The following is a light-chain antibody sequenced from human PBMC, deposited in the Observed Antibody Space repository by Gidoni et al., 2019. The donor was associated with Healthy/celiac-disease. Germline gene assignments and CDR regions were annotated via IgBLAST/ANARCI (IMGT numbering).Light chain of an antibody. CDR3: QQRSNWSALT. V-gene: IGKV3-11*01. CDR2: DAS. CDR1: QSVSSY. J-gene: IGKJ4*01. Sequence: EIVFTQSPATLSLSPGERTTLSCRASQSVSSYLAWYQQKPGQAPRLLIYDASNRATGIPARFSGSGSGTDFTLNISSLEPEDFAVYYCQQRSNWSALTFGGGTKVEIK.